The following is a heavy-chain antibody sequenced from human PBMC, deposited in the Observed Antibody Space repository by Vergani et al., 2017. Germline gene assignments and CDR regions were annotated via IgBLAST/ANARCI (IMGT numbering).Heavy chain of an antibody. CDR3: ARFPNIVGENWFDS. V-gene: IGHV4-39*02. CDR2: IYYTGST. D-gene: IGHD2/OR15-2a*01. CDR1: GYSISTSNYY. J-gene: IGHJ5*01. Sequence: QLQLQQSGPGLVKPSETLSLTCTVSGYSISTSNYYWGWIRQPPGKGLEWIGNIYYTGSTYYNPYLKSRVTISVDTSKDHFSLQLSSVTATDTAVYYCARFPNIVGENWFDSWGQGTLVTVSS.